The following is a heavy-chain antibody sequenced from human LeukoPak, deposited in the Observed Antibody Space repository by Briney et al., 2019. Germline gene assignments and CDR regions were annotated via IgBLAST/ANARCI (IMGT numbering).Heavy chain of an antibody. Sequence: SETLSLTCTVSGGSISSGSYYWSWIRQPAGKGLEWIGRIYTSGSTNYNPSLKSRVTISVDTSKNQFSLKLSSVTAADTAVYYCARDSAPLDSWGQGTLVTVSS. CDR1: GGSISSGSYY. CDR3: ARDSAPLDS. CDR2: IYTSGST. V-gene: IGHV4-61*02. J-gene: IGHJ5*01.